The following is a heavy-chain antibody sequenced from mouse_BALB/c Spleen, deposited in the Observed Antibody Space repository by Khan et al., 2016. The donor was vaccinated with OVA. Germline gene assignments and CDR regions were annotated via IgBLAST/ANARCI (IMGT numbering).Heavy chain of an antibody. J-gene: IGHJ3*01. CDR2: IWSAGST. D-gene: IGHD2-1*01. CDR3: SRRGKDFGRGALFAY. CDR1: GFSLHNYS. Sequence: QVQLKESGPGLVQPSQSLSITCTVSGFSLHNYSVQWVRQSPGKGLEWLGVIWSAGSTDDNAAFISRLTIRKDNSRSKVFVKMNSLQPNDTAIFSWSRRGKDFGRGALFAYWGQGTLVTVSA. V-gene: IGHV2-2*02.